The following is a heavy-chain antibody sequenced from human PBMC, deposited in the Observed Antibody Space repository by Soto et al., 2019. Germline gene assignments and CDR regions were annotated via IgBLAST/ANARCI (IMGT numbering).Heavy chain of an antibody. CDR1: GFAFSESA. J-gene: IGHJ4*02. CDR3: TRRRNGTAVDPLDY. V-gene: IGHV3-73*02. Sequence: EVQLVESGGGLVQPGGSLKLSCAASGFAFSESAMHWVRQASGKGLEWIGRIRGKRGNDGTAYAASVKGRVTTSREDSTTTTCLRKNSLKMEDTAVYYSTRRRNGTAVDPLDYWGQGTLVPVSS. D-gene: IGHD5-18*01. CDR2: IRGKRGNDGT.